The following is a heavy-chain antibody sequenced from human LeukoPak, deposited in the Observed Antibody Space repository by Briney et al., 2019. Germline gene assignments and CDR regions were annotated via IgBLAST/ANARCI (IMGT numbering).Heavy chain of an antibody. CDR1: GYTFTGYY. J-gene: IGHJ4*02. CDR2: INPNSGGT. D-gene: IGHD2-15*01. Sequence: EASVKVSCKASGYTFTGYYMHWVRQAPGQGREWMGWINPNSGGTNYAQKFQGRVTMTRDTSISTAYMELSRLRSDDTAVYYCARGPEVGYCSGGSCVHFDYWGQGTLVTVSS. CDR3: ARGPEVGYCSGGSCVHFDY. V-gene: IGHV1-2*02.